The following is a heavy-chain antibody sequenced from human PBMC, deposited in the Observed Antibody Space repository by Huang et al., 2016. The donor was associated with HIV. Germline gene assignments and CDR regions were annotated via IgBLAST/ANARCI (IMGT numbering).Heavy chain of an antibody. J-gene: IGHJ4*02. CDR1: GFPFSSYA. D-gene: IGHD3-10*01. CDR3: ARGSAGVLWFGEM. Sequence: QERLVESGGGVVQPGRSLRLSCAASGFPFSSYAMHWVRQGPGKGLEWVAGISYDGSNQHYVDSVKGRFTISRDNSKKMLYLQMNSLRMGDTAVYYCARGSAGVLWFGEMWGQGTLVTVSS. V-gene: IGHV3-30*01. CDR2: ISYDGSNQ.